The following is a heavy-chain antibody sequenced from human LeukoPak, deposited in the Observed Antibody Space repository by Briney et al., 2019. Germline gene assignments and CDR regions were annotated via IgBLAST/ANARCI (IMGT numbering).Heavy chain of an antibody. Sequence: PSETLSLTCAVSSYSISSGYYWGWIRQPPGKGLEWIGSIYHSGSTYYNPSLKSRVTISVDTPKNQFSLKLSSVTAADTAVYYCARRTYGFSPFDYWGQGTLVTVSS. CDR2: IYHSGST. D-gene: IGHD3-10*01. J-gene: IGHJ4*02. CDR1: SYSISSGYY. V-gene: IGHV4-38-2*01. CDR3: ARRTYGFSPFDY.